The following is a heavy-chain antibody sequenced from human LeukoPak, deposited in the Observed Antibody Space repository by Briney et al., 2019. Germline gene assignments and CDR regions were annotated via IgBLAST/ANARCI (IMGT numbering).Heavy chain of an antibody. D-gene: IGHD3-22*01. Sequence: RPSETLSLTCAVYGGSFSGYYWSWIRQPPGKGLEWIGEINHSGSTNYNPSLKSRATISVDTSKNQFSLKLTSVTAADTAVYYCARLDSSSDTSNYYYGPLDSWGQGTLVTVSS. CDR3: ARLDSSSDTSNYYYGPLDS. V-gene: IGHV4-34*01. J-gene: IGHJ4*02. CDR1: GGSFSGYY. CDR2: INHSGST.